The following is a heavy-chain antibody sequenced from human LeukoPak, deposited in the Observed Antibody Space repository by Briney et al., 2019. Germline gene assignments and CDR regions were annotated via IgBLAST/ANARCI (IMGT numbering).Heavy chain of an antibody. D-gene: IGHD3-22*01. Sequence: PGGSLRLSCAASGFTFSSYAMSWVRQAPGQGLEWVAVIRGSGVSTYYADSVKGRFTISRDNSKNTLFLQMDSLRAEDTAVYYCAKGDSSGYYSPIDYWGQGTLVTVSS. V-gene: IGHV3-23*01. CDR2: IRGSGVST. J-gene: IGHJ4*02. CDR3: AKGDSSGYYSPIDY. CDR1: GFTFSSYA.